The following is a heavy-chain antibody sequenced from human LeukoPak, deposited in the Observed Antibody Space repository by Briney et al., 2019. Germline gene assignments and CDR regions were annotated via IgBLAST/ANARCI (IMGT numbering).Heavy chain of an antibody. CDR1: GGSISSSSYY. V-gene: IGHV4-39*01. CDR3: GRRGAGLNWFDP. D-gene: IGHD3/OR15-3a*01. CDR2: IYYSGST. J-gene: IGHJ5*02. Sequence: SETLSLTCTVSGGSISSSSYYWGWIRQPPGKGLEWIGSIYYSGSTYYNPSLKSRVTISVDTSKNQFSLKLSSVTAADTALYFCGRRGAGLNWFDPWGQGTLVTVSS.